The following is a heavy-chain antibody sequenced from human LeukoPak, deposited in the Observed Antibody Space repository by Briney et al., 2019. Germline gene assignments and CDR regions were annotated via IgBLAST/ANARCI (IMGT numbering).Heavy chain of an antibody. J-gene: IGHJ6*02. CDR2: INHSGST. V-gene: IGHV4-34*01. CDR1: GGSFSGYY. D-gene: IGHD5-18*01. CDR3: ASRPPRYSINRGMDV. Sequence: KPSETLSLTCAVYGGSFSGYYWSWIRQPPGKGLEWIGEINHSGSTNYNPSLKSRVTISVDTSENQFSLKLSSVTAADTAVYYCASRPPRYSINRGMDVWGQGTTVTVSS.